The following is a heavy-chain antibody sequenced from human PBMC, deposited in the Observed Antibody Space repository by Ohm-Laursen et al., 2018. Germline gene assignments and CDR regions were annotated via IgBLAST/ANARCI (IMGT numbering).Heavy chain of an antibody. D-gene: IGHD1-26*01. V-gene: IGHV3-74*01. CDR3: ARVGPLARYYFDY. J-gene: IGHJ4*02. CDR2: INSDGSST. Sequence: SLRLSCAASGFTFSSYWMQWVRQAPGKGLVWVSRINSDGSSTSYVDSVKGRFTISRDNAKNTLYLQMNSLRAEDTAVYYCARVGPLARYYFDYWGQGTLVTVSS. CDR1: GFTFSSYW.